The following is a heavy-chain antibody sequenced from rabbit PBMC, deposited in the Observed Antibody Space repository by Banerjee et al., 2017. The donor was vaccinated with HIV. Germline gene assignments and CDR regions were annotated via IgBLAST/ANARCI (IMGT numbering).Heavy chain of an antibody. CDR2: IDTSDGDT. D-gene: IGHD1-1*01. Sequence: LEESVGGLVKPGGTLTLTCTVSGFSFSSNWICWVRQAPGKGLEWIACIDTSDGDTDYANWPKGRFTISKASSTTVTLQMTSLTAADTATYFCARNYVNVFDPWGPGTLVTVS. V-gene: IGHV1S45*01. CDR1: GFSFSSNW. CDR3: ARNYVNVFDP. J-gene: IGHJ2*01.